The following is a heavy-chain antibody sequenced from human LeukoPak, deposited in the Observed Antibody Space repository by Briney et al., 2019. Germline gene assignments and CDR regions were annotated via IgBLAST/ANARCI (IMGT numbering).Heavy chain of an antibody. CDR3: AKVSAPGLYDSYYFDY. CDR2: ISSSSSTI. D-gene: IGHD3-16*01. CDR1: GFTFSSYS. V-gene: IGHV3-48*04. Sequence: GGSLRLSCAASGFTFSSYSMNWVRQAPGKGLEWGSYISSSSSTIYYADSVKGRFTISRDNAKNSLYLQMNSLSAEDMALYHCAKVSAPGLYDSYYFDYWGQGTLVTVSS. J-gene: IGHJ4*02.